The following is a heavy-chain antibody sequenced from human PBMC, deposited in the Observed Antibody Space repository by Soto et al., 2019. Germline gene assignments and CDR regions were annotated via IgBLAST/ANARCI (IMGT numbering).Heavy chain of an antibody. J-gene: IGHJ4*02. CDR3: AREHSSSWRFDY. CDR1: GYTFTSYD. D-gene: IGHD6-13*01. Sequence: QVQLVQSGAEVKKPGASVKVSCKASGYTFTSYDINWVRQATGQGLEWMEWMNPNSGNTGYAQKFQGGVTMTRNTSISTAYMELSSLRSEDTAVYYCAREHSSSWRFDYWGQGTLVTVSS. CDR2: MNPNSGNT. V-gene: IGHV1-8*01.